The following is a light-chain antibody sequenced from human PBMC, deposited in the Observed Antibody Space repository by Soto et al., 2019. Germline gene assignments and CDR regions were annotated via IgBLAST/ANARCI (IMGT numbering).Light chain of an antibody. Sequence: ILLTQSPSSLSASVGDRVTITCRASQGIDTSLAWYQQKPGKAPKLLIYKASSLESGVPSRFSGSGSGSEFALTTNSLQPDDFATYYCQQYNSYSTFGQGTKVDIK. CDR3: QQYNSYST. CDR2: KAS. CDR1: QGIDTS. V-gene: IGKV1-5*03. J-gene: IGKJ1*01.